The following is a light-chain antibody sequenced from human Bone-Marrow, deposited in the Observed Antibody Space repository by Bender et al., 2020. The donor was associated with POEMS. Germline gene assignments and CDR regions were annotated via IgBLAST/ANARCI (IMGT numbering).Light chain of an antibody. CDR2: RNS. CDR3: AAWEDSLNGWV. J-gene: IGLJ3*02. CDR1: SSNIGNNY. Sequence: QSVRTQPPSVSGTPGQRVTISCFGSSSNIGNNYVHWYQQLPGMAPKLLIYRNSQRPSGVPDRFSGSKSGTSASLAISGLQSEDEADYYCAAWEDSLNGWVFGGGTKLTVL. V-gene: IGLV1-44*01.